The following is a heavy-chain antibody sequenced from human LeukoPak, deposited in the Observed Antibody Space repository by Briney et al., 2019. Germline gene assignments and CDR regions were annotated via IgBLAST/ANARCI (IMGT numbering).Heavy chain of an antibody. J-gene: IGHJ6*02. D-gene: IGHD2-21*01. Sequence: PGGSLRLSCSASGFIFSTYTMYWVRQAPGKGLEYVSVINGDGRTTYYADSVKGRFTISGDNSKNTLYLQMSSLRAEDTAVYYCARYCGGDCYGMDVWGQGTTVTVSS. CDR3: ARYCGGDCYGMDV. CDR1: GFIFSTYT. V-gene: IGHV3-64D*06. CDR2: INGDGRTT.